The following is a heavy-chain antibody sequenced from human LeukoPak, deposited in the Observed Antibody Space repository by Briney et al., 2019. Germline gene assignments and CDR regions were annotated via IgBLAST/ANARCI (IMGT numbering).Heavy chain of an antibody. D-gene: IGHD6-13*01. V-gene: IGHV3-23*01. J-gene: IGHJ5*02. CDR2: ISGGGGST. Sequence: GGSLRLSCAASGFTFSSYAMSWVRQAPGKGLEWVSGISGGGGSTYYADSVKGRFIISRDNSKNTLYVQMNSLRAEDTAVYYCAKGYSSSHRWFDPWGQGTLVTVSS. CDR1: GFTFSSYA. CDR3: AKGYSSSHRWFDP.